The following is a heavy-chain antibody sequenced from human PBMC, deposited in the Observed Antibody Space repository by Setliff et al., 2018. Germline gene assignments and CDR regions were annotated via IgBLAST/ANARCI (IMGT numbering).Heavy chain of an antibody. CDR2: IIPNTGGT. J-gene: IGHJ4*02. CDR3: ARLSASVVSPVDH. Sequence: GASVKVSCKASGGTFSSYAISWVRQAPGQGLEWMGGIIPNTGGTNYAQKFQGRVTVTSDTSISTAYLTLTSLRSDDTAIYYCARLSASVVSPVDHWGQGTLVTVSS. V-gene: IGHV1-2*02. CDR1: GGTFSSYA.